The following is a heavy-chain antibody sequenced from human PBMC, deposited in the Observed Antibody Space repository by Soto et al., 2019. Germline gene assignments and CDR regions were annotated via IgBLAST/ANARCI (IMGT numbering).Heavy chain of an antibody. Sequence: SETLSLTCAVSGGSISSGGYSWSWIRQPPGKGLEWIGYIYHSGSTYYNPSLKSRVTISVDRSKNQFSLKLSSVTAEATAVYYLSRGVTGTPQWFDPWGQGTLVTVSS. J-gene: IGHJ5*02. D-gene: IGHD1-7*01. CDR1: GGSISSGGYS. V-gene: IGHV4-30-2*01. CDR3: SRGVTGTPQWFDP. CDR2: IYHSGST.